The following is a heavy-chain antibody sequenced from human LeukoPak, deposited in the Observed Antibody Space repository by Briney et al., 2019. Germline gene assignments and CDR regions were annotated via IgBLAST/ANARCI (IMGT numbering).Heavy chain of an antibody. CDR2: IEYDGSDK. J-gene: IGHJ4*02. CDR3: AKDVHSSASCY. Sequence: GSLRLSCAASGFTFSQNGMHWVRQAPGKGLEWMAFIEYDGSDKYFADSVKGRFTISRDISKNMLYLQMNSLRAEDTALYSCAKDVHSSASCYWGQGALVTVSS. D-gene: IGHD3-22*01. CDR1: GFTFSQNG. V-gene: IGHV3-30*02.